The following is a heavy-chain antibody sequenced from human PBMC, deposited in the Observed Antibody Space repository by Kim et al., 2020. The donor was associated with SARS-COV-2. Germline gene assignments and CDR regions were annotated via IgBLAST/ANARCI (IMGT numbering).Heavy chain of an antibody. J-gene: IGHJ6*02. CDR2: INTNTGNP. D-gene: IGHD2-2*01. CDR3: AILLGYCSSTSCYHYYYYGMDV. Sequence: ASVKVSCKASGYTFTSYAMNWVRQAPGQGLEWMGWINTNTGNPTYAQGFTGRFVFSLDTSVSTAYLQISSLKAEDTAVYYCAILLGYCSSTSCYHYYYYGMDVWGQGTTVTVSS. V-gene: IGHV7-4-1*02. CDR1: GYTFTSYA.